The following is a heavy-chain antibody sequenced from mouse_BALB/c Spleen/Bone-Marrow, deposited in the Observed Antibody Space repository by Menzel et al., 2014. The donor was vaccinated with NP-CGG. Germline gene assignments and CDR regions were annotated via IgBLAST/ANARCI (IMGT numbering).Heavy chain of an antibody. CDR2: ISYSANT. V-gene: IGHV3-2*02. Sequence: EVKLVESGPGLVKPSQSLSLTCTVTGYSITSDYAWNWIRPFPGNKLEWMGYISYSANTNYNPSLKSRISITRDTSKNQFFLQLNSVTAEDTATYYCTRGTTAGFAYWGLGTLVTVSA. CDR1: GYSITSDYA. J-gene: IGHJ3*01. CDR3: TRGTTAGFAY. D-gene: IGHD1-2*01.